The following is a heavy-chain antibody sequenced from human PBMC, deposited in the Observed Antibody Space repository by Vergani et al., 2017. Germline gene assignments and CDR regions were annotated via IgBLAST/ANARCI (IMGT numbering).Heavy chain of an antibody. D-gene: IGHD3-22*01. V-gene: IGHV3-21*04. CDR2: ISSSSSYI. CDR3: ARGPPQNYYDSSGYYAGY. J-gene: IGHJ4*02. CDR1: GFTFSSYS. Sequence: EVQLVESGGGLVKPGGSLRLSCAASGFTFSSYSMNWVRQAPGKGLEWVSSISSSSSYINYADSVKGRFTISRDNAKNSLYLQMNSLRAEDTAVYYCARGPPQNYYDSSGYYAGYWGQGTLVTVSS.